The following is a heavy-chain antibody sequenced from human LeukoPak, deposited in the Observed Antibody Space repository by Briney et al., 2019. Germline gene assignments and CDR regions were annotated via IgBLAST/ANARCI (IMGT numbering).Heavy chain of an antibody. D-gene: IGHD5-12*01. Sequence: GGSLRLSCAASGFTVSSNYMSWVRQAPGKGLEWVSVIYSGGSTYYADSVKGRFTISRDNSKNTLCLQMNSLRAEDTAVYYCARDGSGYYFDYWGQGTLVTVSS. CDR1: GFTVSSNY. CDR3: ARDGSGYYFDY. CDR2: IYSGGST. V-gene: IGHV3-53*01. J-gene: IGHJ4*02.